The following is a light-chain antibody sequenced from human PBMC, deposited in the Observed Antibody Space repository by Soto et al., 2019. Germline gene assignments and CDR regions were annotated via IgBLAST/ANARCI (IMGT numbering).Light chain of an antibody. V-gene: IGKV1-39*01. CDR3: QQSYSSPQT. CDR2: TAS. Sequence: DIQMTQSPSSLSASVGDRVSITCRAGQTISTYLNWYQQRPGKAPKLLIYTASNLQSGVPSRFSGGGSLTDFTLTISSLQPADFATYYCQQSYSSPQTFGQGTKVEIK. J-gene: IGKJ1*01. CDR1: QTISTY.